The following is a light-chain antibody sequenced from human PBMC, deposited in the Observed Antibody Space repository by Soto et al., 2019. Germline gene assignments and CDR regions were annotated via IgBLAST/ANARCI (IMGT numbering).Light chain of an antibody. CDR2: EVN. V-gene: IGLV2-14*01. Sequence: QSALTQPASVSGSPEQSITISCTGTSSDVGGYKFVSWYQHHPGKAPKLMIYEVNNRPSGVSNRFSGSKSGNTASLTISGLQPEDEADYYCLSYTSANTRVFGGGTKLTVL. J-gene: IGLJ3*02. CDR1: SSDVGGYKF. CDR3: LSYTSANTRV.